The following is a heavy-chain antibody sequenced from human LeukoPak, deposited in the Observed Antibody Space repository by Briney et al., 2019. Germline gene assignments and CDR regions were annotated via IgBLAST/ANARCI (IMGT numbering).Heavy chain of an antibody. D-gene: IGHD4-11*01. CDR3: AKDAYSSSVVDYYYYMDV. CDR1: GFSFSSYA. J-gene: IGHJ6*03. CDR2: ISGYGDNT. Sequence: PGGSLRLSCAASGFSFSSYAMSWVRQVPGKGLEWVSGISGYGDNTFYSESVKGRFTISRHNSRNILYLQMNSLRADDTARYYCAKDAYSSSVVDYYYYMDVWGKGTTVTVSS. V-gene: IGHV3-23*01.